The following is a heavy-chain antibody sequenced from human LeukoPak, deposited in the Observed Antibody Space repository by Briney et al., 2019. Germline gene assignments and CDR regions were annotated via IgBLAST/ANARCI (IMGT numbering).Heavy chain of an antibody. CDR2: INTNTGNP. D-gene: IGHD1-1*01. Sequence: ASVTVSCTASGYTFTSYAMNWVRQAPGQGLEWMGWINTNTGNPTYAQGFTGRFVFSLDTSVSTAYLQISSLKAEDTAVYYCAREGERNWFDPWGQGTLVTVSS. CDR1: GYTFTSYA. CDR3: AREGERNWFDP. J-gene: IGHJ5*02. V-gene: IGHV7-4-1*02.